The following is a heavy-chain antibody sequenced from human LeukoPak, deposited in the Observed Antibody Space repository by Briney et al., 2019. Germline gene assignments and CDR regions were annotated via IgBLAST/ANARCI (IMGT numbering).Heavy chain of an antibody. CDR3: ARRGYYGSGSYPNFDY. CDR1: GYSFTTYW. Sequence: GESLKISWKGSGYSFTTYWIGWVRQMPGKGLEWMGIIYPDDSDTRYSPSFQGQVTISADKSISTAYLQWSSLKASDTAVYYCARRGYYGSGSYPNFDYWGQGTLVTVSS. CDR2: IYPDDSDT. J-gene: IGHJ4*02. D-gene: IGHD3-10*01. V-gene: IGHV5-51*01.